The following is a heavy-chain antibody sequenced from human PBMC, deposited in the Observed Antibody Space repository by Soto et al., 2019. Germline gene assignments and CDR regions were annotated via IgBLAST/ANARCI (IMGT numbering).Heavy chain of an antibody. CDR2: ISAYNGNT. Sequence: GTSVKVSCKASGYTYTSNGISWVRQAPGQGLEWMGWISAYNGNTNYAQKLQGRVTMTTDTSTSTVYMELSSLRSEDTAVYYCARILSDSEDLYYYYGMDVWGLGTTVTVSS. J-gene: IGHJ6*02. CDR1: GYTYTSNG. V-gene: IGHV1-18*01. CDR3: ARILSDSEDLYYYYGMDV. D-gene: IGHD1-26*01.